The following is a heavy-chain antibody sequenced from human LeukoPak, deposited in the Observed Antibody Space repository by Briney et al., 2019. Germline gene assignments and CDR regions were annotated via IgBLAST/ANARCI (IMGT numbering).Heavy chain of an antibody. Sequence: SGTLSLTCTVSGGSISSTSYYWGWIRQPPGKGLEWLGSIYYSGITYYNSSLKSRVTISVDTSKNQFSLKLSSVTATDTAVYFCARVNGGSSYYLDVWGKGTTVTVSS. J-gene: IGHJ6*03. V-gene: IGHV4-39*01. CDR3: ARVNGGSSYYLDV. CDR1: GGSISSTSYY. CDR2: IYYSGIT. D-gene: IGHD1-26*01.